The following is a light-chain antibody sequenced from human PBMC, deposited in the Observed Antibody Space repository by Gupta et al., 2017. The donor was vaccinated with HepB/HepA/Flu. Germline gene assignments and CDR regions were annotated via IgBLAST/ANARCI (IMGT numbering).Light chain of an antibody. J-gene: IGLJ2*01. CDR2: QDT. CDR1: KLGNKY. V-gene: IGLV3-1*01. Sequence: SYELNQPPSVSVSPGQTASITCYGDKLGNKYACWYQQKPGQSPVLVIYQDTNRPSGIPERFSGSNSGNAATLTISGTQAMDEADYYCQAWDSSSVLFGGGTKLTVL. CDR3: QAWDSSSVL.